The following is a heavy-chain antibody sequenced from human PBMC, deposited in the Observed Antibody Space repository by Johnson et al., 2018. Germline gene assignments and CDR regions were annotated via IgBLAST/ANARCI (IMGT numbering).Heavy chain of an antibody. Sequence: VQLVQSGGGLVQPGGSLRLSCAASGFTFSSHWMSWVRQAPGKGLEWVANIDNGGSEKYYVDSVKCRFTISRDNAKNSLYLQMNSLKAEDTAVYYCARDDYGPACFDPWGQGTLVTVSS. D-gene: IGHD4/OR15-4a*01. V-gene: IGHV3-7*01. J-gene: IGHJ5*02. CDR1: GFTFSSHW. CDR2: IDNGGSEK. CDR3: ARDDYGPACFDP.